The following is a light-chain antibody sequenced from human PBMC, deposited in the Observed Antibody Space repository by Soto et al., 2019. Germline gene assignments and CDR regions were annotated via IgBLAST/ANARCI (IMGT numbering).Light chain of an antibody. J-gene: IGKJ1*01. CDR3: QHYNGWPET. CDR2: DAS. Sequence: EIVMTQSPATLSVSPGERATLSCRASQSVGSSLAGYQQKLGQVPRLLIYDASTRASGIPARFSGSGSGTEFTLTISSLQSEDLAVYYCQHYNGWPETFGQGTQVEIK. V-gene: IGKV3-15*01. CDR1: QSVGSS.